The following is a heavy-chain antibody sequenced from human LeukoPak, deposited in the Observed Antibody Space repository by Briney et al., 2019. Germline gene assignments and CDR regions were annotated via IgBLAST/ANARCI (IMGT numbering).Heavy chain of an antibody. Sequence: SETLSLTCTAAGGPVINHNPIASWIRQPPGKGLEWIGNIYYSGRTYYNPSLKSRVTLSVDTSKNQFSLKLSSVTAADTAVCYCARLYCSRTSCYSPDFDDSVQGTPVTVSS. CDR3: ARLYCSRTSCYSPDFDD. J-gene: IGHJ4*02. D-gene: IGHD2-2*01. V-gene: IGHV4-39*01. CDR1: GGPVINHNPI. CDR2: IYYSGRT.